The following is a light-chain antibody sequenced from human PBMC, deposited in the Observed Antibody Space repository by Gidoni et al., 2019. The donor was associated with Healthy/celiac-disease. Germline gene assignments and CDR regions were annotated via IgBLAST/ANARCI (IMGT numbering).Light chain of an antibody. V-gene: IGKV1-39*01. CDR3: QQSYSTPLYT. CDR1: QSIISY. CDR2: SAS. Sequence: IQLTQSRSSLSASVGDRVTITCRASQSIISYLNWYQQKPGKAPKLLIYSASSWPSGVPSRFSSSGSGTDFTLTISSLQPEDFATYYCQQSYSTPLYTFGHXTKLEIK. J-gene: IGKJ2*01.